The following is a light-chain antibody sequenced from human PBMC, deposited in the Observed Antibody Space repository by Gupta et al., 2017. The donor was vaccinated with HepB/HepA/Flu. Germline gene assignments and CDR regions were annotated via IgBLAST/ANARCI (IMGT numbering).Light chain of an antibody. J-gene: IGLJ1*01. Sequence: QSALTQPASVSGSPGQSITISCTGTSSDVGGYNHVSWYQQHPGKAPKLMIHDVNYRPSGVSNRFSGSKSGSTASLTISGLQAEDEADYYCSSYTSSITYVFETGTKVTVL. V-gene: IGLV2-14*01. CDR2: DVN. CDR1: SSDVGGYNH. CDR3: SSYTSSITYV.